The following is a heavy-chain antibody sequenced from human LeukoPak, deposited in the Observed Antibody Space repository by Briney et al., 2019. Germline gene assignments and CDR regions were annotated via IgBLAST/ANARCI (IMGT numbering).Heavy chain of an antibody. D-gene: IGHD4-17*01. CDR2: INPHSGKT. J-gene: IGHJ5*02. CDR1: GYPFRNYD. CDR3: ARLSSHYGDYKVDP. V-gene: IGHV1-8*01. Sequence: GGSVKVSCKTSGYPFRNYDINWVRQATGQGLEWMGWINPHSGKTGYAQKFQGRVTMTTDTSANTAYMDLSSLRSEDTAVYYCARLSSHYGDYKVDPWGQGTLVTVSS.